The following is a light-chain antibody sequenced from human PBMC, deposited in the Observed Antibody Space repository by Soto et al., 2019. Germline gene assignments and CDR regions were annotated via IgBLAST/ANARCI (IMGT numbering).Light chain of an antibody. CDR2: AAT. V-gene: IGKV1-9*01. J-gene: IGKJ1*01. Sequence: SQLTRSPSSLSASIGDRVTITCRATQSISRYLAWYQQKPGAAPKLLIYAATTLQSGVPSRFSGGASGTEFTLTITSLQSDDFATYYCQQLNSFPPEFGQGTKVDIK. CDR3: QQLNSFPPE. CDR1: QSISRY.